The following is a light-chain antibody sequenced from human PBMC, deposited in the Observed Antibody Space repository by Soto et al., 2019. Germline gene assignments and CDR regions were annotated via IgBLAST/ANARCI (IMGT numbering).Light chain of an antibody. CDR1: QSVSSY. Sequence: EIVLTQSPATLSLSPGDSATLSCRASQSVSSYLAWYQQKPGQAPRLLIYDASNRATGIPDRFSGSGSGTEFTLTIRSLQPEDFTVYSCIQYHNLWAFGQGTKVDIK. V-gene: IGKV3-11*01. J-gene: IGKJ1*01. CDR2: DAS. CDR3: IQYHNLWA.